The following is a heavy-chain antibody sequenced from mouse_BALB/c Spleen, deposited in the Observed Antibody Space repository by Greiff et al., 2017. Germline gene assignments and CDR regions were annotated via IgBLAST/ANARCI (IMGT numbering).Heavy chain of an antibody. CDR2: ISSGSSTI. V-gene: IGHV5-17*02. D-gene: IGHD1-1*01. CDR1: GFTFSSFG. Sequence: EVQVVESGGGLVQPGGSRKLSCAASGFTFSSFGMHWVRQAPEKGLEWVAYISSGSSTIYYADTVKGRFTISRYNPKNTLFLQMTSLRSEDTAMYYCARITTVVGAMDYWGQGTSVTVSS. CDR3: ARITTVVGAMDY. J-gene: IGHJ4*01.